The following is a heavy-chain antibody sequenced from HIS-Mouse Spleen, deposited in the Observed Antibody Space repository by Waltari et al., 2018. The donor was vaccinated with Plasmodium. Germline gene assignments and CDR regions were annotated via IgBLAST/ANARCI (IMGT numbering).Heavy chain of an antibody. D-gene: IGHD6-13*01. CDR3: ARVLGYKAAAGTFVEYFQH. V-gene: IGHV1-2*02. J-gene: IGHJ1*01. CDR1: GSTFTVYY. Sequence: QVQLVQSGAEVKKPGASVKVSCKASGSTFTVYYMHCVRQAPGPGLEWMGWINPNSGGTNYAQKFQGRVTMTRDTSISTAYMELSRLRSDDTAVYYCARVLGYKAAAGTFVEYFQHWGQGTLVTVSS. CDR2: INPNSGGT.